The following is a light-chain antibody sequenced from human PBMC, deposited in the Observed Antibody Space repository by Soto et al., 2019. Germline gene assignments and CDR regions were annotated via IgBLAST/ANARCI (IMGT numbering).Light chain of an antibody. CDR3: CSYAGSFYV. Sequence: QSALTQPPSVSGSPGQSITISCTGTSSDVGSYNLVSWYQQHPGKAPKLMIYEGSKRPSGVSNRFSGSKSGNTASLTISGLQAEDEADYYCCSYAGSFYVFGTGTKLTVL. J-gene: IGLJ1*01. CDR1: SSDVGSYNL. V-gene: IGLV2-23*01. CDR2: EGS.